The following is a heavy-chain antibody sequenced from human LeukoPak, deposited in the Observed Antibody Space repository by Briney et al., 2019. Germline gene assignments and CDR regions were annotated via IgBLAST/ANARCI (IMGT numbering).Heavy chain of an antibody. CDR3: ARLFSKTFYYHSGTHLDY. Sequence: GGSLRLSCAASGFTFNSYGTHGVRQAPGKGLEWVALIWYDGSNKYYTDSVKGRFTISRDNSKNTLYLQMNSLRAEDTAVYYCARLFSKTFYYHSGTHLDYWGQGTLVTVSS. CDR2: IWYDGSNK. CDR1: GFTFNSYG. J-gene: IGHJ4*02. V-gene: IGHV3-33*01. D-gene: IGHD3-10*01.